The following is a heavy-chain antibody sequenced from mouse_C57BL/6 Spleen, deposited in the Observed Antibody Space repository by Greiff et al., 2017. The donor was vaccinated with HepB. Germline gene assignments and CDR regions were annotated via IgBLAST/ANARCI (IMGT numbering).Heavy chain of an antibody. J-gene: IGHJ4*01. CDR3: VSYDGYYIGAMDY. V-gene: IGHV1-53*01. CDR2: INPSNGGT. Sequence: VQLQQPGTELVKPGASVKLSCKASGYTFTSYWMHWVKQRLGQGLEWIGNINPSNGGTNYNEKFKCKATLTVDKSSSIAYMQFSSLTSEDSAFNYCVSYDGYYIGAMDYWGQRASVTVAS. CDR1: GYTFTSYW. D-gene: IGHD2-3*01.